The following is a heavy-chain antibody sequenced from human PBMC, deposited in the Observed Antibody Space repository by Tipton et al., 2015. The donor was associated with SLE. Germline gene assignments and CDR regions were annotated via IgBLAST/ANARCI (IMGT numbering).Heavy chain of an antibody. CDR3: ASSFPSPLNSYGQGTFDY. D-gene: IGHD5-18*01. J-gene: IGHJ4*02. Sequence: TLSLTCTVSGGSISSSSYYWGWIRQPPGKGLEWIGNIYYSGSTYYNPSLKSRVTISVDTSKNQFSLKLRSVTAADTAVYYCASSFPSPLNSYGQGTFDYWGQGTLVTVSS. CDR2: IYYSGST. V-gene: IGHV4-39*07. CDR1: GGSISSSSYY.